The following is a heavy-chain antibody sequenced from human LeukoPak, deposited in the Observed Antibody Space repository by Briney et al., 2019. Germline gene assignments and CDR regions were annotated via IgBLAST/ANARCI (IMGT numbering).Heavy chain of an antibody. J-gene: IGHJ4*02. CDR2: IIPIFGTA. V-gene: IGHV1-69*13. D-gene: IGHD5-24*01. Sequence: SVTVSCKASGGTFSSYAISWVRQAPGQGLEWMGGIIPIFGTANYAQKFQGRVTITADESTSTAYMELSSLRSEDTAVYYCARDLDGYKSLGYWGQGTLVTVSS. CDR3: ARDLDGYKSLGY. CDR1: GGTFSSYA.